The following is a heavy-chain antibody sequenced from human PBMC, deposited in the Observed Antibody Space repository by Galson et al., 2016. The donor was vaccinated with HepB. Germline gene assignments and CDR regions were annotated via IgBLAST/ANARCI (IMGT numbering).Heavy chain of an antibody. D-gene: IGHD5-24*01. CDR1: FGSYP. Sequence: FGSYPIHWVRQAPGQGLEWMGIITPNNGNTVYAQKFQGSVTMTSDTSTSTVYMEVSSLRSEHTAVYYCARDKERWVQYNYYFGMDVWGQGTTVTVPS. J-gene: IGHJ6*02. CDR2: ITPNNGNT. CDR3: ARDKERWVQYNYYFGMDV. V-gene: IGHV1-46*01.